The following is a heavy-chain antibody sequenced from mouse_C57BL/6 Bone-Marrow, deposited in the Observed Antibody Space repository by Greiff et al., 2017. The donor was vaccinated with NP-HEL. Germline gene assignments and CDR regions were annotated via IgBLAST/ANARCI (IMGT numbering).Heavy chain of an antibody. Sequence: QVQLQQPGAELVKPGASVKLSCKASGYTFTSYWMHWVKQRPGQGLEWIGMIHPNSGSTNYNEKFKSKATLTVDKSSSTAYMQLSSLTSEYSAVYYCARDYGNYAWFAYWGQGTLVTVSA. D-gene: IGHD2-1*01. V-gene: IGHV1-64*01. CDR1: GYTFTSYW. CDR2: IHPNSGST. CDR3: ARDYGNYAWFAY. J-gene: IGHJ3*01.